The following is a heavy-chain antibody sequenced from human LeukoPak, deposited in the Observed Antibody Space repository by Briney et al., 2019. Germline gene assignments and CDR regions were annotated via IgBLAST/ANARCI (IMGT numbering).Heavy chain of an antibody. Sequence: PGGSLRLSCAASGFTVSNNYMTWVRQAPGKGLDCVSVIYTGDSTYYADSVKGRFTISRDNAKNSLYLQMNSLRDEDTALYHCARWNFDNSGSPPYYFESWGQGTLVTVSS. CDR2: IYTGDST. J-gene: IGHJ4*02. CDR3: ARWNFDNSGSPPYYFES. V-gene: IGHV3-53*01. D-gene: IGHD3-22*01. CDR1: GFTVSNNY.